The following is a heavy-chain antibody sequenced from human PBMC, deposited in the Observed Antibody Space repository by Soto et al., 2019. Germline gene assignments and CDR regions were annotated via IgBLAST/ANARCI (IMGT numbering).Heavy chain of an antibody. CDR1: GFTFSSYS. V-gene: IGHV3-21*01. D-gene: IGHD2-21*01. Sequence: EVQLVESGGGLVKPGGSLRLSCAASGFTFSSYSMNWVRQAPGKGLEWVSTISSRNNDMYYVDSVKGRFTISRDNARNSVYLQMNSLRADDTAVYYCARDVNGGFCGAWGQGTVVTASS. CDR3: ARDVNGGFCGA. J-gene: IGHJ5*02. CDR2: ISSRNNDM.